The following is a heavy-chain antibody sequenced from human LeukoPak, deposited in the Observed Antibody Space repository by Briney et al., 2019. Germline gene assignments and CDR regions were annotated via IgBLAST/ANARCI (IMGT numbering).Heavy chain of an antibody. Sequence: PSETLSLTCAVYGGSFSGYYWSWIRQPPGKGLEWIGEINHSGSTNYNPSLKSRVTISVDTSKNQLSLKLSSVTAADTAVYYCAREWIGFDYWGQGTLVTVSS. V-gene: IGHV4-34*01. CDR3: AREWIGFDY. J-gene: IGHJ4*02. CDR2: INHSGST. CDR1: GGSFSGYY. D-gene: IGHD2-2*03.